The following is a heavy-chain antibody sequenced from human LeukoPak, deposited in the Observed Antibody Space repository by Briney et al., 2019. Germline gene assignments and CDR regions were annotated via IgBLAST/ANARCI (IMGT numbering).Heavy chain of an antibody. CDR1: GGSFSGYY. V-gene: IGHV4-34*01. CDR3: ARVRGLRYYDSSGYYYTFDY. CDR2: INHSGST. J-gene: IGHJ4*02. Sequence: PSETLSLTRAVYGGSFSGYYWSWIRQPPGKGLEWIGEINHSGSTNYNPSLKSRVTISVDTSKNQFSLKLSSVTAADTAVYYCARVRGLRYYDSSGYYYTFDYWGQGTLVTVSS. D-gene: IGHD3-22*01.